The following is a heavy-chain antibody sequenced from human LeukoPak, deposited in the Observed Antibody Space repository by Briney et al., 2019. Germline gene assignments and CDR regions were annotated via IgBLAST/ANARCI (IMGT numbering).Heavy chain of an antibody. Sequence: GGSLRLSCAASGFTFSSYAMSWVRQAPGKGLEWVSAISGSGGSTYYADSVKGRFTISRDDSKNTLYLQMNSLRAEDTAVYYCAKCKGADGYNYISDYWGQGTLVTVSS. D-gene: IGHD5-24*01. J-gene: IGHJ4*02. CDR3: AKCKGADGYNYISDY. CDR1: GFTFSSYA. V-gene: IGHV3-23*01. CDR2: ISGSGGST.